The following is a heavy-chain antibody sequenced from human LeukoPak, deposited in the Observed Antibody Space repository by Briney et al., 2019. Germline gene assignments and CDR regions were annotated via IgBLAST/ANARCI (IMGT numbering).Heavy chain of an antibody. V-gene: IGHV4-59*01. CDR3: ATGEPYDI. D-gene: IGHD2-21*01. CDR2: IYHTGRI. J-gene: IGHJ3*02. Sequence: SETLSLTCTVSGGSIRSYYWSWIRQLPGKRLEFIGNIYHTGRISYNPSLKSRVTISVDTSKNQISLKLSSVTAADTAIYYCATGEPYDIWGQGTMVIVSS. CDR1: GGSIRSYY.